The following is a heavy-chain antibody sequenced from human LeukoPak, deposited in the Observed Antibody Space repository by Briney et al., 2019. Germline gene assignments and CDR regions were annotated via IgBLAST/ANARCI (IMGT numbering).Heavy chain of an antibody. D-gene: IGHD4-17*01. Sequence: SETLSFTCAVYGGSFSGYYWSWIRQPPGKGLEWIGEINHSGSTNYNPSLKSRVTISVDTSKNQFSLKLSSVTAADTAVYYCARRMTTVTTHYYYYYYMDVWGKGTTVTVSS. CDR2: INHSGST. V-gene: IGHV4-34*01. CDR3: ARRMTTVTTHYYYYYYMDV. J-gene: IGHJ6*03. CDR1: GGSFSGYY.